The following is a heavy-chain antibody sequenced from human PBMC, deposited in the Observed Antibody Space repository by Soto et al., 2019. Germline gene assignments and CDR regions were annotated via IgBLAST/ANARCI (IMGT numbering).Heavy chain of an antibody. CDR3: ARAGRAHYYDSSGSFHFDL. D-gene: IGHD3-22*01. J-gene: IGHJ2*01. Sequence: PGESLKISCKGSGYSFANYWIGWVRQMPGKGLEWMGINYPGDTNTRYSPSFQGQVTILADKSISTTYLQWSSLKASDTAMYYCARAGRAHYYDSSGSFHFDLWGRGTLVTVSS. CDR2: NYPGDTNT. CDR1: GYSFANYW. V-gene: IGHV5-51*01.